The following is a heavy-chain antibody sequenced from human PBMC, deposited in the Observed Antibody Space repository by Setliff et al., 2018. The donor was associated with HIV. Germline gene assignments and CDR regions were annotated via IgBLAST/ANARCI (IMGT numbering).Heavy chain of an antibody. CDR3: ARDYSPTFYYYDSSGYSGTVGAFDI. CDR2: IIPILGIA. Sequence: SVKVSCKASGGTFSSYAISWVRQAPGQGLEWMGGIIPILGIANYAQKFQGRVTITAVESTSTAYMELSSLRSEDTAVYYCARDYSPTFYYYDSSGYSGTVGAFDIWGQGTMVTVSS. J-gene: IGHJ3*02. D-gene: IGHD3-22*01. V-gene: IGHV1-69*10. CDR1: GGTFSSYA.